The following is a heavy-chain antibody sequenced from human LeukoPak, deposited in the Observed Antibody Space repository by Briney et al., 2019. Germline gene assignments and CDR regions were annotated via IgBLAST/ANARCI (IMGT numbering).Heavy chain of an antibody. J-gene: IGHJ1*01. D-gene: IGHD3-22*01. V-gene: IGHV3-48*03. Sequence: PGGSLRLSCAASGFTFSSYEMNWVRQAPGKGLEWVSYISSSGSTIYYADSVKGRFTISRDNSKNTLYLQMNSLRAEDTAVYYCATRSYYDSSGYYPGPEYFQHWGQGTLVTVSS. CDR2: ISSSGSTI. CDR3: ATRSYYDSSGYYPGPEYFQH. CDR1: GFTFSSYE.